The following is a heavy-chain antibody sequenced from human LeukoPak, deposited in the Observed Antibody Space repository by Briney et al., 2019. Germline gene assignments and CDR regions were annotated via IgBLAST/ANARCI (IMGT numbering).Heavy chain of an antibody. J-gene: IGHJ4*02. CDR3: VGGSYYFDY. V-gene: IGHV3-74*01. D-gene: IGHD1-26*01. CDR2: INSDGGTT. CDR1: GFTFSSYW. Sequence: GGSLRLSCAASGFTFSSYWMHWVRQAPGKGLVWVSRINSDGGTTRYADSGEGRITIPKDNAKNTLYLQMNSLRAEDTAVYYCVGGSYYFDYWGQGTLVTVSS.